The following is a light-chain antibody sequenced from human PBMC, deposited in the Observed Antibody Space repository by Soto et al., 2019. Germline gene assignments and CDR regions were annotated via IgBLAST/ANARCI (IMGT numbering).Light chain of an antibody. CDR3: QQRSSWPPT. V-gene: IGKV3-11*01. Sequence: MELSQSPLSLSVSQRAGATLSCRASQSVSSYLAWYQQKPGQAPRLLIYGASSRATGIPARFSGSGSGTDFTLTISSLEPEDFAVYYCQQRSSWPPTFGQGTKVDIK. CDR1: QSVSSY. CDR2: GAS. J-gene: IGKJ1*01.